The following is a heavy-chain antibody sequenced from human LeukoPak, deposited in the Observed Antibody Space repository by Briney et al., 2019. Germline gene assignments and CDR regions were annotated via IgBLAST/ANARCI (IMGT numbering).Heavy chain of an antibody. CDR1: GFTFSDVY. D-gene: IGHD3-3*01. V-gene: IGHV3-11*01. CDR3: ARGGYYDFWSESMDV. J-gene: IGHJ6*02. Sequence: PGGSLRLSCAASGFTFSDVYMDWVRQAPGKGLEWVSYISSSGSTIYYADSVKGRFTISRDNAKNSLYLQMNSLRAEDTAVYYCARGGYYDFWSESMDVWGQGTTVTVSS. CDR2: ISSSGSTI.